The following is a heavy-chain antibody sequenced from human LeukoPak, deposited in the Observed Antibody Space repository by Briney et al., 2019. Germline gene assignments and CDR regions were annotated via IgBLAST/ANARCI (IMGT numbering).Heavy chain of an antibody. D-gene: IGHD5-24*01. CDR2: FYVGGAT. V-gene: IGHV3-53*01. Sequence: PGGSLRLSCAVSGFSVTNTYMSWVRQASGKGLEWVSVFYVGGATYYADSVKGRFTISRDNYENTLYLQMKSLRAEDTAVYYCARGDGYNFFDYWGQGTLVTVSS. J-gene: IGHJ4*02. CDR3: ARGDGYNFFDY. CDR1: GFSVTNTY.